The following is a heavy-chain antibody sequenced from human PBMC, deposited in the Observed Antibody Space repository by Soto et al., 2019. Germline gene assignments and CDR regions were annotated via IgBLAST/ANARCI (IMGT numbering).Heavy chain of an antibody. J-gene: IGHJ4*02. D-gene: IGHD5-12*01. Sequence: QVQLQQWGAGLLKPSETLSLNCAVNGGSLSGFYWSWIRQPPGKGLEWIGEIKDGGYTNYSPSLKNRATISTDRSNNQFSLRLNSVTAADTGVYYCARSQEGVVATHWDQGALVTVSS. CDR3: ARSQEGVVATH. CDR1: GGSLSGFY. CDR2: IKDGGYT. V-gene: IGHV4-34*01.